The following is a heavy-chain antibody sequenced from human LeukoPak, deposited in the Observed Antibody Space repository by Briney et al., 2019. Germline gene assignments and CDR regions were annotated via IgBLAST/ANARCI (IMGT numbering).Heavy chain of an antibody. V-gene: IGHV1-69*01. J-gene: IGHJ6*02. CDR1: GGTFSSYA. Sequence: ASVKVSCKASGGTFSSYAISWVRQAPGHGLEWMGGIIPIFGTANYAQKFQGRVTITADESTSTAYMELSSLRSEDTAVYYCARDAGYSYGAYYYYGMDVWGQGTTVTVSS. CDR3: ARDAGYSYGAYYYYGMDV. D-gene: IGHD5-18*01. CDR2: IIPIFGTA.